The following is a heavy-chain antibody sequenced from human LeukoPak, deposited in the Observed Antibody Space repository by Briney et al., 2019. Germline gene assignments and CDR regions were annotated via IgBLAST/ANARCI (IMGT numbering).Heavy chain of an antibody. CDR1: GFTFSSYW. D-gene: IGHD2-2*01. CDR2: INSDGSST. V-gene: IGHV3-74*01. J-gene: IGHJ4*02. CDR3: ARESRGNIVVVPADRSFDY. Sequence: PGGSLRLSCAASGFTFSSYWMHWVRQAPGKGLVWVSRINSDGSSTSYADSVKGRFTISRDNAKNTLYLQMNSLRAEDTAVYYCARESRGNIVVVPADRSFDYWGQGTLVTVSS.